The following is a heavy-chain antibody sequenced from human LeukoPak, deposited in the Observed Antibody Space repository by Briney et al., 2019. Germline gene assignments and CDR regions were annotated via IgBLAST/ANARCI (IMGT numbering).Heavy chain of an antibody. J-gene: IGHJ5*02. D-gene: IGHD3-22*01. CDR2: IYYSGST. Sequence: SETLSLTCTVSGGSISSGGYYWSWLRQHPGKGLEWIGYIYYSGSTYYNPSLKSRVTISVDTSKNQFSLKLSSVTAADTAVYYCARDYYDSSGPWSNWFDPWGQGTLVTVSS. CDR1: GGSISSGGYY. V-gene: IGHV4-31*03. CDR3: ARDYYDSSGPWSNWFDP.